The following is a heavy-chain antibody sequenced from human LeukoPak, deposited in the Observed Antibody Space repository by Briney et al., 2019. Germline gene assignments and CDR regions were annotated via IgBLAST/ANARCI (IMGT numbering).Heavy chain of an antibody. Sequence: SQTLSLTCTVSGCSISSGSYYWSWIRQPAGKGLEWIGRIYTSGSTYYNPSLKSRVTTSVDTSKNQFSLQLSSVTAADTAVYCCARAGRTYYYDSSGYPPSTTRADVWGKGTTVTVSS. J-gene: IGHJ6*04. CDR3: ARAGRTYYYDSSGYPPSTTRADV. CDR2: IYTSGST. V-gene: IGHV4-61*02. CDR1: GCSISSGSYY. D-gene: IGHD3-22*01.